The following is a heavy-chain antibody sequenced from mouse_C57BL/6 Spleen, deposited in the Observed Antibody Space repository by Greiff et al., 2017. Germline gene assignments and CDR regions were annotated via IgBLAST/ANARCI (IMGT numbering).Heavy chain of an antibody. V-gene: IGHV1-54*01. CDR1: GYAFTNYL. CDR2: INPGSGGT. CDR3: ARSSLVTTWTGKDY. Sequence: QVQLQQSGAELVRPGTSVKVSCKASGYAFTNYLIEWVKQRPGQGLEWIGVINPGSGGTNYNEKFKGKATLTADKSSSTAYMQLSSLTSEDSAVYFCARSSLVTTWTGKDYWGQGTTLTVSS. D-gene: IGHD2-5*01. J-gene: IGHJ2*01.